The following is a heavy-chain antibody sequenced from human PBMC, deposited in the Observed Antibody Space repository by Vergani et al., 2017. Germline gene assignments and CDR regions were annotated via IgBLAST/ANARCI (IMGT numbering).Heavy chain of an antibody. J-gene: IGHJ4*02. Sequence: EVQLVESGGGLVQPGGSLRLSCAASGFTFSSYEMNWVRQAPGKGLEWVSGISWNSGSIGYADSVKGRFTISRDNAKNSLYLQMNSLRAEDTALYYCAKDGYSYGWFDYWGQGTLVTVSS. D-gene: IGHD5-18*01. CDR3: AKDGYSYGWFDY. V-gene: IGHV3-9*01. CDR2: ISWNSGSI. CDR1: GFTFSSYE.